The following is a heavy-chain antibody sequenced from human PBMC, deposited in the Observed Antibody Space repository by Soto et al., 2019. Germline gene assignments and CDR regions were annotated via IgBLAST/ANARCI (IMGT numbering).Heavy chain of an antibody. CDR2: IFYTGSA. Sequence: QVQLQESGPGLVKPAQTLSLTCTVSGASIRTGGYYWSWIRQRPGKGLEWIAYIFYTGSAYYNPSLESRLSISIDRSKNQFSLELRSVSVADPAVYYCARDRKDYPYIWGKGTRVTVSA. CDR1: GASIRTGGYY. V-gene: IGHV4-31*03. CDR3: ARDRKDYPYI. J-gene: IGHJ4*02. D-gene: IGHD4-17*01.